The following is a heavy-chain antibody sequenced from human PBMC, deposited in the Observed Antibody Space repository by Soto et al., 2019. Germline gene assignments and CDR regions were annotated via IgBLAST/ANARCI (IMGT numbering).Heavy chain of an antibody. CDR3: AKRAVAGRNWYFDL. CDR2: ISGTGGSS. J-gene: IGHJ2*01. D-gene: IGHD6-19*01. V-gene: IGHV3-23*01. Sequence: EVQLLESGGGLVQPGGSLRLSCAASGFTFSTYTMSWVRQAPGKGMECVSAISGTGGSSSYTDSVKGRITISRDNSKNTLSLQMDSLRAEDTARYYCAKRAVAGRNWYFDLWGRGTLVTVSS. CDR1: GFTFSTYT.